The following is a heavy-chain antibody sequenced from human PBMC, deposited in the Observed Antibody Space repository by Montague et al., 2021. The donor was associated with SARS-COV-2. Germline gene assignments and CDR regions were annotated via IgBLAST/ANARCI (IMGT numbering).Heavy chain of an antibody. V-gene: IGHV6-1*01. D-gene: IGHD2/OR15-2a*01. CDR3: ARNSSSSDY. CDR1: GDSVSSNIAA. CDR2: TYYRSNWYN. Sequence: CAISGDSVSSNIAAWNWIRQSPSRGLQWLGMTYYRSNWYNDYAVSVKSRITINPDTSKNQISLHLNSVTPEDTAVYYCARNSSSSDYWGQVALFTVSA. J-gene: IGHJ4*02.